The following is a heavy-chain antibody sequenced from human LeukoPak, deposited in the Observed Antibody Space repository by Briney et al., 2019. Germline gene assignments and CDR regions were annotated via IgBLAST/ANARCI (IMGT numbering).Heavy chain of an antibody. CDR3: ARLNSGYDFGIGY. D-gene: IGHD5-12*01. CDR1: GGSISSYY. Sequence: LETLSLTCTVSGGSISSYYWSWIRQPPGKGLEWIGYIYYSGSTNYNPSLKSRVTISVDTSKNQFSLKLSSVTAADTAVYYCARLNSGYDFGIGYWGQGTLVTVSS. CDR2: IYYSGST. J-gene: IGHJ4*02. V-gene: IGHV4-59*01.